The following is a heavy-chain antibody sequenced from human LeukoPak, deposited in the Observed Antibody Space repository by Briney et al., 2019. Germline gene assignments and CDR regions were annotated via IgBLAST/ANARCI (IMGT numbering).Heavy chain of an antibody. CDR2: INPNSGGT. D-gene: IGHD4-17*01. Sequence: ASVTVSCKASGYTFTGYYMHWVRQAPGQGLEWMGWINPNSGGTNYAQKFQGRVTMTRDTSISTAYMELSRLRSDDTAVYYCARVRTTVTTEARYWGQGTLVTVSS. CDR1: GYTFTGYY. CDR3: ARVRTTVTTEARY. J-gene: IGHJ4*02. V-gene: IGHV1-2*02.